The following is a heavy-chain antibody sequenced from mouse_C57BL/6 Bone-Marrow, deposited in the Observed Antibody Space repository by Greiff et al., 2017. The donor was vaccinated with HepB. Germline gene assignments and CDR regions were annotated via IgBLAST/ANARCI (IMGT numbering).Heavy chain of an antibody. CDR2: ISSGSSTI. J-gene: IGHJ2*01. CDR1: GFTFSDYG. CDR3: ARDWYYFDY. V-gene: IGHV5-17*01. D-gene: IGHD4-1*01. Sequence: EVQLQQSGGGLVKPGGSLKLSCAASGFTFSDYGMHWVRQAPEKGLEWVAYISSGSSTIYYADTVKGRFTISRDNAKNTLFLQMTSLRSEDTAMYYCARDWYYFDYWGQGTTLTVSS.